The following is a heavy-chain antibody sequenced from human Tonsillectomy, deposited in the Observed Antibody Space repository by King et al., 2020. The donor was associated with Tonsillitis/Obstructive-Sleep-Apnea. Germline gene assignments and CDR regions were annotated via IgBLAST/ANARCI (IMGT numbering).Heavy chain of an antibody. CDR1: GDSVSRNSAA. Sequence: VQLQQSGSGLVKPAQTLSLTCAISGDSVSRNSAACNWCRQSPSRGLAWLGRTYYRSKWYNDYAVSVKSRITINTDTSKNQFPLQLNSVTPEDTAVYYCARGRYSAFDIWGQGTMVTVSS. V-gene: IGHV6-1*01. J-gene: IGHJ3*02. D-gene: IGHD3-16*02. CDR3: ARGRYSAFDI. CDR2: TYYRSKWYN.